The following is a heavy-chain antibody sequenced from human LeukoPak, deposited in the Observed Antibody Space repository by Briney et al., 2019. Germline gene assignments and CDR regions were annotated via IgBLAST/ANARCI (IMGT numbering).Heavy chain of an antibody. CDR1: EFTLGNYG. J-gene: IGHJ4*02. V-gene: IGHV3-48*04. CDR3: ARYYDSSGLLSDV. D-gene: IGHD3-22*01. Sequence: PGGSLRLSCAASEFTLGNYGMTWVRQAPGKGLEWVSYISSSGSTIYYADSVKGRFTISRDNAKNSLYLQMNSLRAEDTAVYYCARYYDSSGLLSDVWGQGTLVTVSS. CDR2: ISSSGSTI.